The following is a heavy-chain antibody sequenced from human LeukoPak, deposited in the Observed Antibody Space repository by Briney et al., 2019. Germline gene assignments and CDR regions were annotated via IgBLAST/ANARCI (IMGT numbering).Heavy chain of an antibody. V-gene: IGHV3-21*01. CDR3: ARDRSSGYHNWFDP. CDR2: ISSSSSYI. Sequence: GGSLRLFCAASGFTFSSYSMIWVRQAPGKGLEWVSSISSSSSYIYYADSVKGRFTISRDNAKNSLYLQMNSLRAEDTAVYYCARDRSSGYHNWFDPWGQGTLVTVSS. J-gene: IGHJ5*02. D-gene: IGHD3-22*01. CDR1: GFTFSSYS.